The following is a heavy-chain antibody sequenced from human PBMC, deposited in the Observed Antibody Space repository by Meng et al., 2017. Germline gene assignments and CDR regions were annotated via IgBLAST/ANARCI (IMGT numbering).Heavy chain of an antibody. Sequence: QRLQSGPGLVKPSGPLPLTCAVSGCSISGSNWWSWVRQPPGKGLEWIGEIYHSGSTNYNPSLKSRVTISVDKSKNQFSLKLSSVTAADTAVYYCARVVAATTLFLDYWGQGTLVTVSS. V-gene: IGHV4-4*02. J-gene: IGHJ4*02. D-gene: IGHD2-15*01. CDR3: ARVVAATTLFLDY. CDR1: GCSISGSNW. CDR2: IYHSGST.